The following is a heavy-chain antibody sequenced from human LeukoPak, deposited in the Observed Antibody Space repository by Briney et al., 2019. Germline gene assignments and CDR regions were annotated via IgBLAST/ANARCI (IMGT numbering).Heavy chain of an antibody. D-gene: IGHD3-10*01. CDR2: IYPGDSDT. Sequence: GESLKISCKGSGYSFSSYWIGWVRQMPGKGLEWMGIIYPGDSDTRYSPSFQGQVTISADKSISTAYLQWSSLEASDTAMYYCARNLYGSGSYYNSPYNWFDPWGQGTLVTVSS. CDR3: ARNLYGSGSYYNSPYNWFDP. CDR1: GYSFSSYW. J-gene: IGHJ5*02. V-gene: IGHV5-51*01.